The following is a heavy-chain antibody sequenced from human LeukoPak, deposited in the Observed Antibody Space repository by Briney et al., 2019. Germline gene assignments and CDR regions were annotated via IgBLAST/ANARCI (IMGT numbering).Heavy chain of an antibody. CDR1: GFTFSSYW. D-gene: IGHD4-17*01. J-gene: IGHJ3*02. Sequence: GGSLRLSCAASGFTFSSYWMSWVRQAPGKGLEWVANIKQDGSEKYYVDSVKGRFTISRDNAKNSLYLQMNSLRAEDTAVYYCAREDGDYVSAFDIWGQGTMVTVSS. CDR2: IKQDGSEK. V-gene: IGHV3-7*01. CDR3: AREDGDYVSAFDI.